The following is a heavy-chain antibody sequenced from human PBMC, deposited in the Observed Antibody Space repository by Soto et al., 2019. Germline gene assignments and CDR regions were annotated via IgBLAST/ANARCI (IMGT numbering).Heavy chain of an antibody. Sequence: GASVKVSCKASGYTFTSYGISWVRQAPGQGLEWMGWISAYNGNTNYAQKLQGRVTMTTDTSTSTAYMELRSLRSDDTAVYYCARDGLMVYAINNWFDPWGQGTLVTVSS. D-gene: IGHD2-8*01. CDR2: ISAYNGNT. J-gene: IGHJ5*02. CDR1: GYTFTSYG. CDR3: ARDGLMVYAINNWFDP. V-gene: IGHV1-18*01.